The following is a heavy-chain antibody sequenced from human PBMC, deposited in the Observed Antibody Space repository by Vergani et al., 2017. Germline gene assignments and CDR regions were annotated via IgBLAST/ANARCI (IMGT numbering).Heavy chain of an antibody. V-gene: IGHV3-30*03. J-gene: IGHJ6*03. CDR2: ISYDGDRR. D-gene: IGHD1-26*01. CDR1: GFSFRGHG. CDR3: ARDGWELLDYFYYMDV. Sequence: QVHLVESGGGVVQPGRSLTLSCVASGFSFRGHGMHWVRQAPGKGLEWVAMISYDGDRRDYGDFAKGRFTSSRDSSKTVYLQMDSLRAEDTAVYYCARDGWELLDYFYYMDVWGKGTTVTVSS.